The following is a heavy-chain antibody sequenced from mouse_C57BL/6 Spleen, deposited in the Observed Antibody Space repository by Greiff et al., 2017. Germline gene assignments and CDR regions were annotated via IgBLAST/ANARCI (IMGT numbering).Heavy chain of an antibody. CDR1: GFTFSDFY. CDR3: ARDDTAQATWFAY. V-gene: IGHV7-1*01. J-gene: IGHJ3*01. CDR2: SRNNANDYTT. Sequence: EVMLVESGGGLVQSGRSLRLSCATSGFTFSDFYMEWVRQAPGKGLEWIAASRNNANDYTTEYSASVKGRFIVSRDTSQSILYLQMKALRAEDTAIYSFARDDTAQATWFAYWGQGTLVTVSA. D-gene: IGHD3-2*02.